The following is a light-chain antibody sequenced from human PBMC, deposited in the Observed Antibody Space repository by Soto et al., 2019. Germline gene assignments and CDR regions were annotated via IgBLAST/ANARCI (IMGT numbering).Light chain of an antibody. Sequence: EIAMTQSPATLSVSPGERATLSCRASQSVSSNLACYQQKPGQAPRLIIYGASTRATGIPARFSGSGSGTEFTLTIRSPQSEDFAVYYCQQFDTWPRTFGQGTKVEMK. V-gene: IGKV3-15*01. CDR3: QQFDTWPRT. CDR1: QSVSSN. J-gene: IGKJ1*01. CDR2: GAS.